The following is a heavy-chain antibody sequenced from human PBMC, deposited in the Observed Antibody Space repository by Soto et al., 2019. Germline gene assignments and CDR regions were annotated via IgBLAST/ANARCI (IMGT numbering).Heavy chain of an antibody. Sequence: QVQLQESGPGLVKPSQTLSLTCTVSGGSLSSGDYYLSWIRQPPGKGLEWLGYIYYSGSTYYNPLLKRRITISIYTSKNPFPQKQRSVTAADTAVSYCSRGYSGYDHWGQGTLVTVSS. CDR2: IYYSGST. CDR1: GGSLSSGDYY. CDR3: SRGYSGYDH. V-gene: IGHV4-30-4*01. D-gene: IGHD5-12*01. J-gene: IGHJ5*02.